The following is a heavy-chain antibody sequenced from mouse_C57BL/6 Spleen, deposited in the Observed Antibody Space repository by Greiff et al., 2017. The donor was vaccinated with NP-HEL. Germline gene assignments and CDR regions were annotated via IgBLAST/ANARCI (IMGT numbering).Heavy chain of an antibody. V-gene: IGHV5-4*01. Sequence: EVNLVESGGGLVKPGGSLKLSCAASGFTFSSYAMSWVRQTPEKRLEWVATISDGGSYTYYPDNVKGRFTISRDNAKNNLYLQMSHLKSEDTAMYYCARDFNTTVVGAVDYWGQGTSVTDSS. CDR2: ISDGGSYT. D-gene: IGHD1-1*01. J-gene: IGHJ4*01. CDR3: ARDFNTTVVGAVDY. CDR1: GFTFSSYA.